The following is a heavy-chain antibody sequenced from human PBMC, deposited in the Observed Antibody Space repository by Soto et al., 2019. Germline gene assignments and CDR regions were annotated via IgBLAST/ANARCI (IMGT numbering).Heavy chain of an antibody. V-gene: IGHV4-59*01. CDR1: GGSISSYY. CDR3: ARSDRRIAAYTHAFDY. Sequence: QVQLQESGPGLVKPSETLSLTCTVSGGSISSYYWSWIRQPPGKGLEWIGYIYYSGSTNYNPSLKSRVTISVDTSKNQFSLKLSSVTAADTAVYYCARSDRRIAAYTHAFDYWGQGTLVTVSS. D-gene: IGHD6-13*01. J-gene: IGHJ4*02. CDR2: IYYSGST.